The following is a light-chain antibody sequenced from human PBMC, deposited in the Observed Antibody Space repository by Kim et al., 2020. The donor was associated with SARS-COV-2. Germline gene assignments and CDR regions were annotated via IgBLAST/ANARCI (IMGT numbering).Light chain of an antibody. V-gene: IGKV3-15*01. Sequence: GSPGERAPLSCRASQTVSSKLAWYQQKPGQAPRLLIYGASTRATGIPARFSGSGSGTEFTLTISSLQSEDFAVYYCQQYNSWPPYTFGQGTKLEI. CDR2: GAS. CDR3: QQYNSWPPYT. CDR1: QTVSSK. J-gene: IGKJ2*01.